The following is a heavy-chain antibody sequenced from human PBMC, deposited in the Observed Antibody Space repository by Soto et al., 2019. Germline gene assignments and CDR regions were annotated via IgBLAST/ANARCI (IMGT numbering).Heavy chain of an antibody. CDR1: GVSISNYY. Sequence: SETLSLTCTVSGVSISNYYWSWIRQPPGKGLEWIGYIYYNGSTSYNPSLKSRVTISVEEPKNQFSLNLSSVTAADTAVYYCARSGYDSSLSDYWGQGTLVTVSS. CDR2: IYYNGST. CDR3: ARSGYDSSLSDY. D-gene: IGHD5-12*01. V-gene: IGHV4-59*08. J-gene: IGHJ4*02.